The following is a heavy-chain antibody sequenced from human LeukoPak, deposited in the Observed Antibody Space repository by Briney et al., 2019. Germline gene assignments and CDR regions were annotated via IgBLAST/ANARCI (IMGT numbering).Heavy chain of an antibody. J-gene: IGHJ4*02. V-gene: IGHV1-2*06. Sequence: GASVKVSCKASGYTFTNYHMHWVRQAPGQGLEWMGRIYPSSGGTNYAQKLQGRITLTTDTSINTAYMELSRLRFDDTAVYYCARDLPFEDWGQGTLVTVSS. CDR1: GYTFTNYH. D-gene: IGHD2/OR15-2a*01. CDR3: ARDLPFED. CDR2: IYPSSGGT.